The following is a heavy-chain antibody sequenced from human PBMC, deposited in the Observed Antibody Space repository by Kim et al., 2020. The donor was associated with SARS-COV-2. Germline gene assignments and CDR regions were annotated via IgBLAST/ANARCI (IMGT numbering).Heavy chain of an antibody. CDR2: VTSGGRT. Sequence: SETLSLTCTVSGGSISDYYWGWIRQPPEKGLEFVGYVTSGGRTSYCPSLQSRVTISSDTSTNQFSLKLTSVTAADTAVYYCARAEDSRTFDYWGQGALVVVSS. V-gene: IGHV4-59*13. CDR1: GGSISDYY. J-gene: IGHJ4*02. CDR3: ARAEDSRTFDY.